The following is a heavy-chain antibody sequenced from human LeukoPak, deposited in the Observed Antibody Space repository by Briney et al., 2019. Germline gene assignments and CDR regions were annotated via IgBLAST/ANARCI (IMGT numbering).Heavy chain of an antibody. CDR2: IYYSGST. CDR1: GASIISRNYY. D-gene: IGHD2-15*01. V-gene: IGHV4-39*07. J-gene: IGHJ4*02. CDR3: AREGSGD. Sequence: SETLSLTCKVSGASIISRNYYWAWIRQPPGKGLEWIGSIYYSGSTYYNPSLKSRVTISVDTSKNQFSLKLSSVTAADTAVYYCAREGSGDWGQGTLVTVSS.